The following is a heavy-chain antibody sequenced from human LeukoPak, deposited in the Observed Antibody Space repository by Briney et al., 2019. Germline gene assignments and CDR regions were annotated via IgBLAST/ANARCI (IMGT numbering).Heavy chain of an antibody. V-gene: IGHV3-30*02. Sequence: GGSLRLSCAASGFDFSNYGMHWVRQAPGKGLEWVTFIQYDGINKYYGDSVRGRFTISRDNSKNALYLQMHSLRVEDTAMYYCVKSSSSQTAEDFWGQGTLVTVSS. CDR3: VKSSSSQTAEDF. CDR2: IQYDGINK. D-gene: IGHD2-21*02. CDR1: GFDFSNYG. J-gene: IGHJ4*02.